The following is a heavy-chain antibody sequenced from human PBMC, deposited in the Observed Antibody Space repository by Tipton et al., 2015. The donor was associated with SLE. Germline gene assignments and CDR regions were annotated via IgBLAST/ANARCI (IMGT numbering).Heavy chain of an antibody. J-gene: IGHJ4*02. CDR3: ARSQWLPHYFDY. V-gene: IGHV4-39*07. Sequence: TLSLTCTVSGGSISSSYYYWGWVRQPPGKGLEWIGSIYYSGSIYYNPSLKSRVTISVDTSKNQFSLKLSSVTAADTAVYYCARSQWLPHYFDYWGQGALVTVSS. CDR2: IYYSGSI. D-gene: IGHD5-24*01. CDR1: GGSISSSYYY.